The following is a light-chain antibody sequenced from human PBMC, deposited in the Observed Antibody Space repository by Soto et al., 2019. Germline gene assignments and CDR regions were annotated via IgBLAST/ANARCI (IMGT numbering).Light chain of an antibody. CDR2: DAS. Sequence: DIQMTQSPSTLSASVGDRVTITCRASQSISSWLAWYQQKPGKAPKLLIYDASSLESGVPSRFSGSGSGTEFTLTISSLQPEDFGTYYCQQLNSFPITSGQGTRLE. V-gene: IGKV1-5*01. CDR1: QSISSW. J-gene: IGKJ5*01. CDR3: QQLNSFPIT.